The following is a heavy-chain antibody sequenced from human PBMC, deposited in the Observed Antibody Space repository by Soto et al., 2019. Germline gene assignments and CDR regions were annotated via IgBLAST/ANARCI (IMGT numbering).Heavy chain of an antibody. D-gene: IGHD4-17*01. CDR2: IIPIFGTA. V-gene: IGHV1-69*01. J-gene: IGHJ3*02. CDR1: GGTFSSYA. CDR3: ARDSTYGDYGLNAFDI. Sequence: VKVSCKASGGTFSSYAISWVRQAPGQGLEWMGGIIPIFGTANYAQKFQGRVTITADESTSTAYMELSSLRSEDTAVYYCARDSTYGDYGLNAFDIWGQGTMVTVSS.